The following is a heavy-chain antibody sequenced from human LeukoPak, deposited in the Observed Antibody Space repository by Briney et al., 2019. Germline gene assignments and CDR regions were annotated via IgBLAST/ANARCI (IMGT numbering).Heavy chain of an antibody. D-gene: IGHD6-13*01. CDR2: IYYSGST. CDR3: ARGGIAAALNWFDP. J-gene: IGHJ5*02. CDR1: GGSISSYY. V-gene: IGHV4-59*01. Sequence: SETLSLTCTVSGGSISSYYWSWIRQPPGKGLEWIGYIYYSGSTNYNPSLKSRVTILVDTSKNQFSLKLSSVTAADTAVYYCARGGIAAALNWFDPWGQGTLVTVSS.